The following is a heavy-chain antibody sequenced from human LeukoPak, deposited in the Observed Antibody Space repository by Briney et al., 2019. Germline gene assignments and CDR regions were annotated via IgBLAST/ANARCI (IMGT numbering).Heavy chain of an antibody. CDR3: AREMLRDGSYLIED. CDR1: GGTFSSYA. V-gene: IGHV1-69*13. Sequence: ASVKVSCKASGGTFSSYAISWVRQAPGQGLEWMGGIIPIFGTANYAQKFQGRVTITADESTSTAYMELSSLRSEDTAVYYCAREMLRDGSYLIEDWGQGTLVTVSS. D-gene: IGHD1-26*01. J-gene: IGHJ4*02. CDR2: IIPIFGTA.